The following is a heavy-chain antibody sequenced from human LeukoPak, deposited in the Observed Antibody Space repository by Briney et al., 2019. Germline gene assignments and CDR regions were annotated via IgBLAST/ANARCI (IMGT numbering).Heavy chain of an antibody. D-gene: IGHD3-22*01. CDR2: INTNTGNP. CDR1: GYTFTSYA. CDR3: ARAGADYYDRVVEPFDI. Sequence: ASVKVSCKASGYTFTSYAMNWVRQAPGQGLEWMGWINTNTGNPTYAQGFTGRFVFSLDTSVSTAYLQISSLKAEDTAVYYCARAGADYYDRVVEPFDIWGQGTMVTVSS. V-gene: IGHV7-4-1*02. J-gene: IGHJ3*02.